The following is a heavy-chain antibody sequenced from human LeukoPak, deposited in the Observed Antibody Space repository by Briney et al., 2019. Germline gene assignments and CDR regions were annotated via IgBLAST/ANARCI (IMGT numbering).Heavy chain of an antibody. CDR3: TRRLDD. CDR1: GFTFSSYS. J-gene: IGHJ4*02. D-gene: IGHD3-16*01. CDR2: IKHDESEK. Sequence: GGSLRLSCAASGFTFSSYSMDWVRQAPGKGLEWVANIKHDESEKNYLDSVKGRFTISRDNAQNSLYLQMNGLRVEDTAVYYCTRRLDDWGQGTLVTVSS. V-gene: IGHV3-7*01.